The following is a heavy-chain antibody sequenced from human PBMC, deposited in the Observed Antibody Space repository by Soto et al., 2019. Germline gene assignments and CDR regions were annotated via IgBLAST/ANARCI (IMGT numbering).Heavy chain of an antibody. CDR3: AIFHSSSWPPHVP. J-gene: IGHJ5*02. V-gene: IGHV1-69*13. D-gene: IGHD6-13*01. Sequence: SVKVSCKASGGTFSSYAISWVRQAPGQGLEWMGGIIPIFGTANYAQKFQGRVTITADESTSTAYMELSSLRSEDTAVYYCAIFHSSSWPPHVPRGQGTLVTNSS. CDR1: GGTFSSYA. CDR2: IIPIFGTA.